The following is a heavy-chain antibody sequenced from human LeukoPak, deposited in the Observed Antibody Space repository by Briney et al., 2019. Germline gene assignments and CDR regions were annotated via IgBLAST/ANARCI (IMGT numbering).Heavy chain of an antibody. Sequence: GGSLRLVCAASGFTFSSYSMNWVRQAAGKGLGCVAFIMSSSSTIYYAECVKGRSTIYRDNAKNSLYLQMSSLRAEDTAVYYCAELGITMIGGVWGKGTTVTISS. CDR3: AELGITMIGGV. J-gene: IGHJ6*04. V-gene: IGHV3-48*04. CDR2: IMSSSSTI. CDR1: GFTFSSYS. D-gene: IGHD3-10*02.